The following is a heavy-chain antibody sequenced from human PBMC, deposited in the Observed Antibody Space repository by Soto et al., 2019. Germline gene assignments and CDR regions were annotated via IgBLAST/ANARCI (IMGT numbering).Heavy chain of an antibody. D-gene: IGHD3-10*01. Sequence: QVQLVQSGAEVKKPGSSVKVSCKASGGTFSSYAISWVRQAPGQGLEWMGGIIPIFGTANYAQKFQGRVTITAEESTSTAYMELSSLRSEDTAVYYCAREDGSGSYYYYYGMDVWGQGTTVTVSS. J-gene: IGHJ6*02. CDR2: IIPIFGTA. CDR1: GGTFSSYA. V-gene: IGHV1-69*01. CDR3: AREDGSGSYYYYYGMDV.